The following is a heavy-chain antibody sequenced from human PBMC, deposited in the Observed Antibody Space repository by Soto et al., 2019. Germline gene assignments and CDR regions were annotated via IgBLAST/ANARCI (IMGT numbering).Heavy chain of an antibody. Sequence: QVHLVQSGAEVKMPGASVKVSCKASGFTFTSYAITWVRQAPGQVLEGMGWISAYNGNTNYAQNFQGRVTMTTDSSTRTVYLELGSRTSDSTAVYFCARALPGWPPDGVDSWGQGTLVTVSA. D-gene: IGHD3-16*01. J-gene: IGHJ4*02. CDR2: ISAYNGNT. CDR1: GFTFTSYA. CDR3: ARALPGWPPDGVDS. V-gene: IGHV1-18*01.